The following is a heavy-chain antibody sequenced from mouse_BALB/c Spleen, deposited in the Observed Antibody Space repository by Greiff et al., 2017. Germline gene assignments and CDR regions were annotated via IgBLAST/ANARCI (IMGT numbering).Heavy chain of an antibody. CDR2: INPSNGRT. V-gene: IGHV1S81*02. CDR3: ARSRYYYGSSYWYFDV. Sequence: QVQLHQPGAELVKPGASVKLSCKASGYTFTSYWMHWVKQRPGQGLEWIGEINPSNGRTNYNEKFKSKATLTVDKSSSTAYMQLSSLTSEDSAVYYCARSRYYYGSSYWYFDVWGAGTTVTVSS. D-gene: IGHD1-1*01. CDR1: GYTFTSYW. J-gene: IGHJ1*01.